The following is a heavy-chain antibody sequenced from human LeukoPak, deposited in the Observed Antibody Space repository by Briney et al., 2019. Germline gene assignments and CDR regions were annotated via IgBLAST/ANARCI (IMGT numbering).Heavy chain of an antibody. D-gene: IGHD3-3*01. CDR2: MNPNSGNT. V-gene: IGHV1-8*03. CDR3: ARGYYVFWSGYLNWFDP. CDR1: GYTFTSYD. Sequence: ASVKVSCKASGYTFTSYDINWVRQATGQGLEWMGWMNPNSGNTGYAQKFQGRVTITRNTSISTAYMELSSLRSEDTAVYYCARGYYVFWSGYLNWFDPWGQGTLATVSS. J-gene: IGHJ5*02.